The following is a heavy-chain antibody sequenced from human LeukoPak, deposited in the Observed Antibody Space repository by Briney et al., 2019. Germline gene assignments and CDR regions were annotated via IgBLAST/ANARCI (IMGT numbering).Heavy chain of an antibody. V-gene: IGHV4-34*01. D-gene: IGHD3-22*01. Sequence: SETLSLTRAVYGGSFSGYYWSWIRQPPGKGLEWIGEINHSGSTNYNPSLKSRVTISVDTSKNQFSLKLSSVTAADTAVYYCARGLYYYDSSGHPGYFDLWGRGTLVTVSS. CDR1: GGSFSGYY. CDR2: INHSGST. CDR3: ARGLYYYDSSGHPGYFDL. J-gene: IGHJ2*01.